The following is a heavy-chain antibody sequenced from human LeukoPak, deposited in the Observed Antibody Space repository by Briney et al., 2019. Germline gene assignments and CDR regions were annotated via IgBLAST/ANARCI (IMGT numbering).Heavy chain of an antibody. D-gene: IGHD6-13*01. V-gene: IGHV4-39*01. Sequence: SETLSLTCSVSGGFISSSTYSWGWIRQPPGKGLEWIGSISYSGSKYYNPSLKSRVTISVDTSKNQFSLKLSSVTAADTAVYYCSGMAATGSFDYWGQGTLVTVSS. J-gene: IGHJ4*02. CDR3: SGMAATGSFDY. CDR1: GGFISSSTYS. CDR2: ISYSGSK.